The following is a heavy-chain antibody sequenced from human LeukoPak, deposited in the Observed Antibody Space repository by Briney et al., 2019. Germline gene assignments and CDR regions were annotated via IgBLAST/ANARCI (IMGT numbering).Heavy chain of an antibody. D-gene: IGHD3-22*01. CDR3: ARYFYDSSGSSSDAFDI. J-gene: IGHJ3*02. Sequence: GASVKVSCKASGNTFSGYYMHWVRRAPGQGLEWMGWINPNSGATNHAQKFQGRFTMARDTSMSSAYMELSRLGSDDSAVYYCARYFYDSSGSSSDAFDIWGQGTMVTVSS. CDR2: INPNSGAT. CDR1: GNTFSGYY. V-gene: IGHV1-2*02.